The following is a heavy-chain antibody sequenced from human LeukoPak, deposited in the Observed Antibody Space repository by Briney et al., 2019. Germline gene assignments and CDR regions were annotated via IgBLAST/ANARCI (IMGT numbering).Heavy chain of an antibody. J-gene: IGHJ4*02. V-gene: IGHV3-48*01. CDR3: ARDIVGYGTKDPFDY. CDR2: ISSSSSTI. D-gene: IGHD2-8*01. Sequence: GGSLRLSWAASGFTFSSYSMNWVRQAPGKGLEWVSYISSSSSTIYYADSVKGRFTISRDNAKNSLYLQMNSLRAEDTAVYYCARDIVGYGTKDPFDYWGQGTLVTVSS. CDR1: GFTFSSYS.